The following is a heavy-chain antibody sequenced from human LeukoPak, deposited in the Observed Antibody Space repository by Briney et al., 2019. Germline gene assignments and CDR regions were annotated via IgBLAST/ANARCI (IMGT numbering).Heavy chain of an antibody. CDR2: ISGYNGHT. J-gene: IGHJ4*02. Sequence: ASVRVSCKASGFTFTDFGFNWVRQAPGQTLEWMGWISGYNGHTSYSPSFQGRLTLTTDISTSTAHMDLTSLKTDDTAVYYCARDDSGYTYGFDYWSQGTLVTVSS. D-gene: IGHD5-18*01. V-gene: IGHV1-18*01. CDR3: ARDDSGYTYGFDY. CDR1: GFTFTDFG.